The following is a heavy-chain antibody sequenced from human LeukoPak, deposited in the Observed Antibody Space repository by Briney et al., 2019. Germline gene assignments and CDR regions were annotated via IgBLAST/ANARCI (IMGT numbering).Heavy chain of an antibody. CDR1: SGSISSSSYY. CDR3: ASRGARRIQLWFYSFDY. J-gene: IGHJ4*02. D-gene: IGHD5-18*01. CDR2: IYYSGST. Sequence: SETLSLTCTVSSGSISSSSYYWGWIRQPPGKGLEWIGSIYYSGSTYYNPSLKSRVTISVDTSKNQFSLKLSSVTAADTAVYYCASRGARRIQLWFYSFDYWGQGTLVTVSS. V-gene: IGHV4-39*01.